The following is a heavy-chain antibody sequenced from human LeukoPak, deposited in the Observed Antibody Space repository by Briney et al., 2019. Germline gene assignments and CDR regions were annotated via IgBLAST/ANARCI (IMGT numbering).Heavy chain of an antibody. D-gene: IGHD2-15*01. J-gene: IGHJ4*02. Sequence: GGSLRLSCAASGFTFSSYAMSWVRQAPGKGLEWVSFISGSGGSTNYADSVKGRFTIARDNSKNTVYLQMNTLRAEDTALYYCAKHSDCSGSTCYKFDYWGQGSLVTASS. V-gene: IGHV3-23*01. CDR1: GFTFSSYA. CDR2: ISGSGGST. CDR3: AKHSDCSGSTCYKFDY.